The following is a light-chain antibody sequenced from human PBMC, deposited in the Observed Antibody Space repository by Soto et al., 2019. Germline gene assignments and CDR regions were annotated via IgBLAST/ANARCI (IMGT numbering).Light chain of an antibody. CDR2: TGS. V-gene: IGKV1-12*01. Sequence: DIQMTQSNSYVSASVGDRVTITCRASQGIKNWLAWYQQKPGKAPNLLIYTGSSLQSGVPSRFSGSGSGTDFTLTINSLQPEDFATYYCQQAASFPITFGQGTRLEIK. J-gene: IGKJ5*01. CDR1: QGIKNW. CDR3: QQAASFPIT.